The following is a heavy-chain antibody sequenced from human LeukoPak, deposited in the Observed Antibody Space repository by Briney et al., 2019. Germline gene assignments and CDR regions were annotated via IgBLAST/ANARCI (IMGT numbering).Heavy chain of an antibody. CDR1: GGSISSYS. D-gene: IGHD2-15*01. Sequence: SETLSLTRTVSGGSISSYSWSWIRQHAGKGLESIGRMYSRGSTSYNPSLKSPVSMSVATSKNQVSLKLTSVTAADTAVYYCARAGDLIVVSMGGFDIWGQGTMVTASS. V-gene: IGHV4-4*07. CDR2: MYSRGST. CDR3: ARAGDLIVVSMGGFDI. J-gene: IGHJ3*02.